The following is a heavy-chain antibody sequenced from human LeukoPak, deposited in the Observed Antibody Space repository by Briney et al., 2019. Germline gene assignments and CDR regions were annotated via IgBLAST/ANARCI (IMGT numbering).Heavy chain of an antibody. CDR1: GYTFSSYW. Sequence: PGWSLRLSCAASGYTFSSYWMCWVHQAPGKGLEWVANIKQDGSEKYYVDSVKGRFTISRDNAKNSLYLQMNSLRAEDTAVYYCARDSGSTGIFDYWGQGTLVTVSS. CDR3: ARDSGSTGIFDY. D-gene: IGHD3-10*01. V-gene: IGHV3-7*01. CDR2: IKQDGSEK. J-gene: IGHJ4*02.